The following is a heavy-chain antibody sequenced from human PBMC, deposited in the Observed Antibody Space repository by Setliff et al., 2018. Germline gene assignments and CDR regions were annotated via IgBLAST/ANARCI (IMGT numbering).Heavy chain of an antibody. CDR3: AKGSGSPNWFDP. J-gene: IGHJ5*02. V-gene: IGHV1-18*01. CDR2: ISAYNGNT. CDR1: GYTFTSYG. D-gene: IGHD3-10*01. Sequence: ASVKVSCKASGYTFTSYGISWVRQAPGQGLEWMGWISAYNGNTNYAQKLQGRVTMTTDTATSTAYMELSSLRSEDTAVYYCAKGSGSPNWFDPWGQGTLVTVSS.